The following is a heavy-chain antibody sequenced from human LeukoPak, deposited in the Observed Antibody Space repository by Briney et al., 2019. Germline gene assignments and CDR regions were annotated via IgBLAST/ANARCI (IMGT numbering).Heavy chain of an antibody. V-gene: IGHV3-43*02. D-gene: IGHD6-13*01. CDR1: GFTFYDYA. Sequence: PGGSLRLSCAASGFTFYDYAMHWVRQAPGKGLEWVSLISGDGGSTYYADSVKGRFTISRDNSKNSLYLQMNSLRTEDTALYYCAKDIGPGGQQLATYYYYGMDVWGQGTTVTVSS. J-gene: IGHJ6*02. CDR2: ISGDGGST. CDR3: AKDIGPGGQQLATYYYYGMDV.